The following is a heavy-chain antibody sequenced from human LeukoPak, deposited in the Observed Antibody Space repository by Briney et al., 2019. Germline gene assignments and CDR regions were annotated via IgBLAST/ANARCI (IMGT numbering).Heavy chain of an antibody. CDR1: GFTFSSYS. CDR3: ARDFSYDQGVVGAFDI. D-gene: IGHD5-12*01. Sequence: PGGSLRLSCAASGFTFSSYSMNWVRQAPGKGLEWVSSISSSSSYIYYADSVKGRFTISRDNAKNSLYLQMNSLRAEDTAVYYCARDFSYDQGVVGAFDIWGQGTMVTVSS. J-gene: IGHJ3*02. V-gene: IGHV3-21*01. CDR2: ISSSSSYI.